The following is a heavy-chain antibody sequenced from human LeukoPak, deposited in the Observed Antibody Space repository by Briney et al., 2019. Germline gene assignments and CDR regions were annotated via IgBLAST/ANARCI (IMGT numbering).Heavy chain of an antibody. D-gene: IGHD2-2*01. Sequence: PSETLSLTCAVYGGSFSGYYWSWIRQPPGKGLEGIGEINHSESTNYNPSLKSRVTISVDTSKNQFSLKLSSVTAADTAVYYCARGNIVVVPAALYYYFDYWGQGTLVTVSS. J-gene: IGHJ4*02. CDR1: GGSFSGYY. CDR2: INHSEST. V-gene: IGHV4-34*01. CDR3: ARGNIVVVPAALYYYFDY.